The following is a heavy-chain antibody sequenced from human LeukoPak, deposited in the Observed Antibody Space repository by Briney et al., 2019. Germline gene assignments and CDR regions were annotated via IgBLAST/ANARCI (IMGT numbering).Heavy chain of an antibody. CDR2: IRYDGSNK. V-gene: IGHV3-30*02. CDR1: GFTFSSYS. CDR3: AREEYYYDSSGYFLDY. D-gene: IGHD3-22*01. J-gene: IGHJ4*02. Sequence: GGSLRLSCAASGFTFSSYSMNWVRQAPGKGLEWVAFIRYDGSNKYYADSVKGRSTISRDNSKNTLYLQINSLRGEDTAVYYCAREEYYYDSSGYFLDYWGQGTLVTVSS.